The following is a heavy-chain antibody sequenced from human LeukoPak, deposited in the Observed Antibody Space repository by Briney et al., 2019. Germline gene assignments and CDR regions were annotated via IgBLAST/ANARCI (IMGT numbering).Heavy chain of an antibody. CDR3: ARAKTFYGDPPRPLFDP. CDR2: IYYSGNT. J-gene: IGHJ5*02. CDR1: GGSISSYY. V-gene: IGHV4-59*01. Sequence: SETLSLTCTVSGGSISSYYWSWIRQPPGKGLEWIGYIYYSGNTNYNPSLKSRVTISVDTSKNQFSLKLSSVTAADTAVYYCARAKTFYGDPPRPLFDPWGQGTLVTVSS. D-gene: IGHD4-17*01.